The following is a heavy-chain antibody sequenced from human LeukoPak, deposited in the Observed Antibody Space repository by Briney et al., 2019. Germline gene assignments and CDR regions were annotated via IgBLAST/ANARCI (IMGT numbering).Heavy chain of an antibody. V-gene: IGHV3-73*01. D-gene: IGHD1-26*01. Sequence: GGSLKLSCAASGFAFSGSTVHWVRRASGKGLEWVGRIRSKPSSYATVYAESVKGRFTISRDDSKNTAYLQMNSLKTEDTAVYHCSSGTDYYDYGMDVWGQGTTITVSS. CDR1: GFAFSGST. CDR3: SSGTDYYDYGMDV. J-gene: IGHJ6*02. CDR2: IRSKPSSYAT.